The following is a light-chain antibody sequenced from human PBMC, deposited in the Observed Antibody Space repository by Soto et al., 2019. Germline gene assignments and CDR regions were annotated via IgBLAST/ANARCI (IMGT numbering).Light chain of an antibody. CDR1: QGISSW. V-gene: IGKV1-12*01. CDR3: QQSNAFPVT. Sequence: DIEMTQSQSSVSASVGDRFTITCRASQGISSWLAWYQQKPGKAPKLLIYAASSLQSGVPSRFSGSRSGTDFTLTINDLQPEDFATYYCQQSNAFPVTFGQGTRLEIK. J-gene: IGKJ5*01. CDR2: AAS.